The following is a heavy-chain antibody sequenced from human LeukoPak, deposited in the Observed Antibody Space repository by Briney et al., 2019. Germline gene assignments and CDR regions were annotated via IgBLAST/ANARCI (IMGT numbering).Heavy chain of an antibody. D-gene: IGHD3-22*01. Sequence: SETLSLTCAVSGGSISSGGYSWRWIRQPPGKGLEWIGYIYHSGSTYYNPSLKSRVTISVDRSKNQFSLKLSSVTAADTAVYYCAYTLYDSSGYYQTDYWGQGTLVTVSS. CDR3: AYTLYDSSGYYQTDY. J-gene: IGHJ4*02. CDR2: IYHSGST. CDR1: GGSISSGGYS. V-gene: IGHV4-30-2*01.